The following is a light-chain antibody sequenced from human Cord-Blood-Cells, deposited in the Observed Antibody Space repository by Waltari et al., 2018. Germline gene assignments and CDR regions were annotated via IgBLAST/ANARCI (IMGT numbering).Light chain of an antibody. V-gene: IGLV2-14*01. J-gene: IGLJ2*01. CDR2: EVS. CDR3: SSYTSSSTLVV. CDR1: SSDVGGYNY. Sequence: QSALTQPASVSGSPGQSITISCTGTSSDVGGYNYVSWYHAHPGKAPKLLIYEVSNRPSGVSNRFSGSKSGNTSSLTISGLQAEDEADYYCSSYTSSSTLVVFGGGTKLTVL.